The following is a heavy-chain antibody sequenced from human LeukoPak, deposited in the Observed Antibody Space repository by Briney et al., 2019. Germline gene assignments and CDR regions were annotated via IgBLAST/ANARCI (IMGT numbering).Heavy chain of an antibody. Sequence: GGSLRLSCAASGFTVSSNYMSWVRQAPGKGLEWVSTISSSSSYIYYADSVKGRFTISRDNAKNSLYLQMNSLRAEDTAVYYCARVPNDILTGYYDYWGQGTLVTVSS. CDR1: GFTVSSNY. CDR2: ISSSSSYI. CDR3: ARVPNDILTGYYDY. D-gene: IGHD3-9*01. J-gene: IGHJ4*02. V-gene: IGHV3-21*01.